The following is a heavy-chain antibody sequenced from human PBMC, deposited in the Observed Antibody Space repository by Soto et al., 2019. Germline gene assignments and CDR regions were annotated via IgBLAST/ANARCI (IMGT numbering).Heavy chain of an antibody. V-gene: IGHV3-64*01. J-gene: IGHJ4*02. CDR2: ISSNGRST. CDR1: GFTFSTYA. Sequence: EVQLVESGGGLVQPGGSLRLSCATSGFTFSTYAMHWVRQAPGKGLEYVSAISSNGRSTYYANSVKGIFTISRDNSKNTLYLQMDSLRAEDMAVYYCSRDRCTNGICYAPSDYWGQGTLVTVSS. CDR3: SRDRCTNGICYAPSDY. D-gene: IGHD2-8*01.